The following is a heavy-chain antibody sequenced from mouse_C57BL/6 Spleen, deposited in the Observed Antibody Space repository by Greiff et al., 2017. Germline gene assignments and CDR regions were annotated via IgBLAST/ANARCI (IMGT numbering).Heavy chain of an antibody. CDR2: IDPSDSET. V-gene: IGHV1-52*01. Sequence: VQLQQPGAELVRPGSSVKLSCKASGYTFTSYWMHWVKQRPIQGLEWIGNIDPSDSETHYNQKFKDKATLTVDKSSSTAYMQLSSLTSEDSAVYYCARPYYGNGYWYFDVWGTGTTVTVSS. CDR3: ARPYYGNGYWYFDV. D-gene: IGHD1-1*01. CDR1: GYTFTSYW. J-gene: IGHJ1*03.